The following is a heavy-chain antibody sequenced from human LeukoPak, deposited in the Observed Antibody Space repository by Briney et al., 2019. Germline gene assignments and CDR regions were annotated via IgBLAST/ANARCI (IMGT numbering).Heavy chain of an antibody. CDR1: GFTFSNYN. Sequence: GGSLKLSCAASGFTFSNYNFYWVRQAPGKGLEWVSSISSTSSYIYYADSVKGRFTISRDNARNSLYLQMNSLRAEDTAVYYCARALWSGPVYYGMDVWGQGTTVTVSS. CDR3: ARALWSGPVYYGMDV. J-gene: IGHJ6*02. D-gene: IGHD3-10*01. V-gene: IGHV3-21*06. CDR2: ISSTSSYI.